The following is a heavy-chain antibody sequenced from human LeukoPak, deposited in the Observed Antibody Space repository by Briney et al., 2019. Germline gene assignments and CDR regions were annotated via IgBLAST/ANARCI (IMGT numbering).Heavy chain of an antibody. J-gene: IGHJ6*03. CDR3: ARQISDYYYYYMDV. V-gene: IGHV4-39*01. Sequence: SETLSLTCNVSSGSISSSNYYWGWIRQPPGKGLEWIGTIYYSGPTYYNPSLESRVTISEDTSKNQFSLTLRSVTAADTAVYYCARQISDYYYYYMDVWGKGTTVTVSS. CDR1: SGSISSSNYY. CDR2: IYYSGPT. D-gene: IGHD3-10*01.